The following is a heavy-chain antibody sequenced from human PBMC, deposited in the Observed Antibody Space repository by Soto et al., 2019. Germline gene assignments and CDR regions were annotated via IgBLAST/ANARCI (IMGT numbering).Heavy chain of an antibody. CDR2: ISYSAKT. CDR3: TRGAGAPWVRFDS. V-gene: IGHV4-38-2*01. J-gene: IGHJ4*02. Sequence: SETLSLTCGVSGYSVTSGFYWGWVRQSPGKGLEWIGSISYSAKTFYNPSLASRLPIAVDTSMNQFSLRLTSVTAADTALYYCTRGAGAPWVRFDSWGQGTLVTVSS. D-gene: IGHD3-22*01. CDR1: GYSVTSGFY.